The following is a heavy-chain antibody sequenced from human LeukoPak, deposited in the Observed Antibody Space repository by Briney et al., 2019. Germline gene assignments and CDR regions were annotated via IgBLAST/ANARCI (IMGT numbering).Heavy chain of an antibody. V-gene: IGHV1-18*01. CDR2: ISAYNGNT. CDR3: ARNIQAAAGITYYYYYYMDV. D-gene: IGHD6-13*01. J-gene: IGHJ6*03. Sequence: ASVKVSCKASGYTFTSYGISWVRQAPGQGLEWMGWISAYNGNTNYAQKLQGRVTMTTDTSTSTAYMELRSLRSDDTAVYYCARNIQAAAGITYYYYYYMDVWGKGTTVTVSS. CDR1: GYTFTSYG.